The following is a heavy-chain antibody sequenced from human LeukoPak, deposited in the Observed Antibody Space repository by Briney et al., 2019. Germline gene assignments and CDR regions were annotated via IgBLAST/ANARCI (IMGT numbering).Heavy chain of an antibody. CDR2: IKSKTDGGTT. CDR1: GFTFSNAW. Sequence: GGSLRLSCAASGFTFSNAWMSWVRQAPGKGLEWVGRIKSKTDGGTTDYAAPVKGRFTISRDDSKNTLYLQMNSLKTEDTAVYYCTTDGVGVEGATYDNWGQGTLVSVSS. V-gene: IGHV3-15*01. CDR3: TTDGVGVEGATYDN. J-gene: IGHJ4*02. D-gene: IGHD1-26*01.